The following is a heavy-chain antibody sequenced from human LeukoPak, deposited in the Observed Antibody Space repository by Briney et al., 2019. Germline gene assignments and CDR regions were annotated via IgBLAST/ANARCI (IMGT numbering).Heavy chain of an antibody. Sequence: KSGGSLRLSCAASGFTFSVNYMNWIRQAPGKGLEWLSYISSSESSIFYADSVKGRFTISRDNAKNSLYLQMNSLRAEDTAVYYCARVPPGWNFPDYFDYWGQGTLVTVSS. CDR3: ARVPPGWNFPDYFDY. J-gene: IGHJ4*02. D-gene: IGHD1-7*01. CDR2: ISSSESSI. CDR1: GFTFSVNY. V-gene: IGHV3-11*04.